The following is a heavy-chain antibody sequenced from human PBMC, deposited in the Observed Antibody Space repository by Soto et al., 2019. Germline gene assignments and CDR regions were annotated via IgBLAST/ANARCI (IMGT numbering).Heavy chain of an antibody. CDR2: ISGSGGST. CDR3: AKGRGYCTSTSCYVGSDY. J-gene: IGHJ4*02. Sequence: EVQLLESGGGLVQPGGSLRLSCAASGFTFSSYAMSWVRQAPGKGLEWVSAISGSGGSTYYADSVKGRFTISRDNSKSTLYLQMNSLRAEDTAVYYWAKGRGYCTSTSCYVGSDYWGQGTLVTVSS. V-gene: IGHV3-23*01. D-gene: IGHD2-2*01. CDR1: GFTFSSYA.